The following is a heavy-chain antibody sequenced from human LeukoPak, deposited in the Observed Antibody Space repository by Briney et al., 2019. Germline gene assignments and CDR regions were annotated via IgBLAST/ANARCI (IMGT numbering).Heavy chain of an antibody. J-gene: IGHJ4*02. CDR3: AKSGSYSSPYYFDY. CDR2: ISWNSGSI. D-gene: IGHD3-10*01. V-gene: IGHV3-9*03. CDR1: GFTFDDYA. Sequence: GGSLRLSCAASGFTFDDYAMHWVRQAPGKGLEWVSGISWNSGSIGYADSVKGRFTISRDNAKNSLYLQMNNLRTDDMALYYCAKSGSYSSPYYFDYWGQGTLVTVSS.